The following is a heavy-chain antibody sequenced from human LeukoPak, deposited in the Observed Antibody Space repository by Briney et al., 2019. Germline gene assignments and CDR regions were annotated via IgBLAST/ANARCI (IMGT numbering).Heavy chain of an antibody. Sequence: GGSLRLSCAASGFTFSSYEMNWVRQAPGKGLEWVSYISSSGSTIYYADSVKGRFTISRDNAKNSLYLQMNSLRAEDTAVYYCARQPYGSGSLDYWGQGTLVAVSS. D-gene: IGHD3-10*01. J-gene: IGHJ4*02. CDR3: ARQPYGSGSLDY. V-gene: IGHV3-48*03. CDR1: GFTFSSYE. CDR2: ISSSGSTI.